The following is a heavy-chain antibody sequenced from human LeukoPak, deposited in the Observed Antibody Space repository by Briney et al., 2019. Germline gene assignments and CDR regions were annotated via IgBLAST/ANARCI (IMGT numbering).Heavy chain of an antibody. Sequence: ASVKVSCMASGYTFTGYYMHWVRQAPGKGLEWMGWINPNSGGTNYAQKFQGRVTMTRDTSISTAYMELSRLRSDDTAVYYCARDLVAVAGTPLWYFDYWGQGTLVTVSS. J-gene: IGHJ4*02. V-gene: IGHV1-2*02. D-gene: IGHD6-19*01. CDR2: INPNSGGT. CDR1: GYTFTGYY. CDR3: ARDLVAVAGTPLWYFDY.